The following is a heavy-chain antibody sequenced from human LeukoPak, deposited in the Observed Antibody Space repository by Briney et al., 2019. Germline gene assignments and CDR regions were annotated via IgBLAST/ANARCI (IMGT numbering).Heavy chain of an antibody. CDR1: GYTFNNFW. D-gene: IGHD5-18*01. V-gene: IGHV5-51*01. CDR3: ARHNLLSYGLYYYYYMDV. CDR2: IYPGDSDT. Sequence: GESLKISCQASGYTFNNFWVGWVRQMPGKGLEWMGIIYPGDSDTRYSPSFQGQVTISADKSTTTAYLQWSSLKASDTAMYYCARHNLLSYGLYYYYYMDVWGKGTTVTVSS. J-gene: IGHJ6*03.